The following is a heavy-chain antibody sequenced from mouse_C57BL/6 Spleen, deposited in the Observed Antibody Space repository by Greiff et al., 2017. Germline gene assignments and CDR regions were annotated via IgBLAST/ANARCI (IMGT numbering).Heavy chain of an antibody. CDR3: AYYYGSPFAY. V-gene: IGHV1-64*01. CDR2: IHPNSGST. D-gene: IGHD1-1*01. J-gene: IGHJ3*01. CDR1: GYTFTSYW. Sequence: QVQLQQPGAELVKPGASVKLSCKASGYTFTSYWMHWVKQRPGQGLEWIGMIHPNSGSTNYNEKFKSKATLTVDKSSSAAYMQLSSLTSEDSAVYYCAYYYGSPFAYWGQGTLVTVSA.